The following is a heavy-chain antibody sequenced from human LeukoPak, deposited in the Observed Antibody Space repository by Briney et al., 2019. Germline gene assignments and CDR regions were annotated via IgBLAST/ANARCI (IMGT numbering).Heavy chain of an antibody. V-gene: IGHV4-59*01. Sequence: SETLSLTCTVSGGSISGYSWTWIRRPPGQGLEWIGYFHNSRTTSYNPSLTGRVTISVDTAMDQISLKLNSVTAADTAVYYCARGHLGLSPWGQGTLVTVSS. CDR3: ARGHLGLSP. J-gene: IGHJ5*02. CDR1: GGSISGYS. CDR2: FHNSRTT. D-gene: IGHD3-10*01.